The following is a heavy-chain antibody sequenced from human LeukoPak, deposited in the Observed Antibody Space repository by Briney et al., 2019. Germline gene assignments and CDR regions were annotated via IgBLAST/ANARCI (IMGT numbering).Heavy chain of an antibody. D-gene: IGHD1-26*01. CDR1: GFTFSSYW. CDR2: INSDGSST. J-gene: IGHJ4*02. Sequence: GGSRRLSCAASGFTFSSYWMHWLRQAPGKGLVWVSRINSDGSSTSYADSVEGRFTISRDNAKNTLYLQMNSLRAEDTSVYYCARDRNTGSSYENLFEYWGQGSLVTVSS. CDR3: ARDRNTGSSYENLFEY. V-gene: IGHV3-74*01.